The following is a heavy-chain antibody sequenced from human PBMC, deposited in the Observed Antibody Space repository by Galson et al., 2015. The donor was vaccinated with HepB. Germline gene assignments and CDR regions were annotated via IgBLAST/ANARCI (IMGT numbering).Heavy chain of an antibody. Sequence: ETLSLTCTVSGGSISSYYWSWIRQPAGKGLEWIGRIYTSGSTNYNPSLKSRVTMSVDTSKNQFSLKLSSVTAADTAVYYCARVTYYYGSGSYYNNAFDIWGQGTMVTVSS. CDR1: GGSISSYY. J-gene: IGHJ3*02. CDR3: ARVTYYYGSGSYYNNAFDI. D-gene: IGHD3-10*01. V-gene: IGHV4-4*07. CDR2: IYTSGST.